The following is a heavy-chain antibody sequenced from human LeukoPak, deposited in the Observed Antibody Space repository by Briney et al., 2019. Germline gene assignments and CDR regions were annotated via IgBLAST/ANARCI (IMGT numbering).Heavy chain of an antibody. D-gene: IGHD3-10*01. CDR3: ARVVTMEGFDY. CDR2: INPSGGSA. Sequence: ASVKASCKASGYTFTSYYTHWVRQAPGQGREWMGIINPSGGSASYAQKFQGRVTMTRDTSTSTVYMELSSLGSEDTAVYYCARVVTMEGFDYWGQGTLVTVSS. V-gene: IGHV1-46*01. J-gene: IGHJ4*02. CDR1: GYTFTSYY.